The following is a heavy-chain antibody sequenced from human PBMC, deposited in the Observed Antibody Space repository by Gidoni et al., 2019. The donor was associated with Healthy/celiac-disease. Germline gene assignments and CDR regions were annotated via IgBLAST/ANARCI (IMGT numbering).Heavy chain of an antibody. J-gene: IGHJ5*02. CDR2: ISSSSSYI. V-gene: IGHV3-21*01. CDR3: AREFVHSGINWFDP. Sequence: VSSISSSSSYIYYADSVKGRFTISRDNAKNSLYLQMNSLRAEDTAVYYCAREFVHSGINWFDPWGQGTLVTVSS. D-gene: IGHD5-12*01.